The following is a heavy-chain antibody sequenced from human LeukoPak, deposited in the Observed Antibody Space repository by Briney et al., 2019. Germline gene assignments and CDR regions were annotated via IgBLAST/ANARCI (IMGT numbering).Heavy chain of an antibody. V-gene: IGHV4-39*07. CDR3: AGSSFLGATLQYYFDY. J-gene: IGHJ4*02. D-gene: IGHD1-26*01. CDR1: GVSISSGSNY. CDR2: IYSSGST. Sequence: SETLSLTCRVSGVSISSGSNYWGWIRQPPGKTLEWIGSIYSSGSTYYNSSLKSRVIILIDTAKNHFSLNLSSVTAADTAVYYCAGSSFLGATLQYYFDYWGQGTLVTVSS.